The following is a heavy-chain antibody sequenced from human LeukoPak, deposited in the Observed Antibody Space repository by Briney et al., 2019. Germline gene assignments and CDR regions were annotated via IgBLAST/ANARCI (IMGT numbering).Heavy chain of an antibody. Sequence: GGSLRLSCTASGFTFSSYEMNWVRQAPGKGLEWVSYISSSGSTIYYAASVKGLFTISRDNAKNSLYLQMNSLSAEDTALYYCAKGPRRYSSSWYYFDYWGQGTLVTVSS. D-gene: IGHD6-13*01. V-gene: IGHV3-48*03. CDR1: GFTFSSYE. J-gene: IGHJ4*02. CDR2: ISSSGSTI. CDR3: AKGPRRYSSSWYYFDY.